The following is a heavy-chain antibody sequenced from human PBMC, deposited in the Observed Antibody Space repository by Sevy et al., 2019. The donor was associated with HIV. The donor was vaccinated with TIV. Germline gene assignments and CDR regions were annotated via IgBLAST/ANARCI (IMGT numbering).Heavy chain of an antibody. Sequence: SETLSLTCAVSGVSFSDYYWAWIRQAPGKGLEWIGEVSQSGSANYNPSLRSRVIMSLDTSKNHVSLKLTSVTAADTAMYYCARGPLFSPEYCSGGTCRTMDFWSQGTLVTVSS. V-gene: IGHV4-34*01. CDR1: GVSFSDYY. J-gene: IGHJ4*01. CDR3: ARGPLFSPEYCSGGTCRTMDF. CDR2: VSQSGSA. D-gene: IGHD2-15*01.